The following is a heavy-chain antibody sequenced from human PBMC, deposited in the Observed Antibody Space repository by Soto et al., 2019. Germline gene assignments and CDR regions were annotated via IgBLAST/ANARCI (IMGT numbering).Heavy chain of an antibody. CDR3: ARPAEGGYNYGY. J-gene: IGHJ4*02. CDR1: GYTFTSYA. V-gene: IGHV1-3*01. Sequence: ASVKVSCKASGYTFTSYAMHWVRQAPGQRLEWMGWINAGNGNTKYSQKFQGRVTITRDTSASTAYMELSSLRSEDTAVYYCARPAEGGYNYGYWGQGTLVTVSS. CDR2: INAGNGNT. D-gene: IGHD5-12*01.